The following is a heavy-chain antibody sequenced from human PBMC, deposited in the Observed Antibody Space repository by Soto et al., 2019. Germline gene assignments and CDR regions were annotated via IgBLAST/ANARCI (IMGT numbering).Heavy chain of an antibody. J-gene: IGHJ4*02. V-gene: IGHV3-72*01. Sequence: EVQLVESGGGLVQPGGSLRLSCAASGFTLSDHYLDWVRQAPGKGLEWVGRSRNRVKSFTTAYAASVRGRFTFSRDDSANSLYLQMNSLKTDDTAVYYCARASTPDSTGYDYWGQRTLVTVSS. CDR1: GFTLSDHY. CDR2: SRNRVKSFTT. CDR3: ARASTPDSTGYDY. D-gene: IGHD3-3*01.